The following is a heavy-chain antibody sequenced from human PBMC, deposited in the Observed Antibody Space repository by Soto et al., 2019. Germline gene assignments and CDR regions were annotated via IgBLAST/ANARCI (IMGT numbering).Heavy chain of an antibody. CDR1: GGSISSYY. J-gene: IGHJ5*02. CDR2: IYYSGST. V-gene: IGHV4-59*08. Sequence: SETLSLTCTVSGGSISSYYWSWIRQPPGKGLEWIGYIYYSGSTNYNPSLKSRVTISVDTSKNQFSLKLSSVTAADTAVYYCARFIRENWFDPWGQGTLVTVSS. CDR3: ARFIRENWFDP. D-gene: IGHD3-10*01.